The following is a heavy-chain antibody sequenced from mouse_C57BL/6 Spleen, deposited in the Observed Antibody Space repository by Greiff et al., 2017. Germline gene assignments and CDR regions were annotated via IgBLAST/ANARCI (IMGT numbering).Heavy chain of an antibody. CDR3: ARGPYPIFDY. D-gene: IGHD6-5*01. CDR1: GYTFTSYW. V-gene: IGHV1-64*01. CDR2: IHPNSGST. Sequence: QVQLQQPGAELVKPGASVKLSCKASGYTFTSYWMHWVKQRPGQGLEWIGMIHPNSGSTKYNEKFKSKATLTVDKSSSTAYMQLISLTSEDSAVYYCARGPYPIFDYWGQGTTLTVSS. J-gene: IGHJ2*01.